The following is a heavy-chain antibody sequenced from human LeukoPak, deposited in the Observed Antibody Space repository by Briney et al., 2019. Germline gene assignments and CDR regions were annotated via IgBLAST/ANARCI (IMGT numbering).Heavy chain of an antibody. V-gene: IGHV4-59*01. D-gene: IGHD3-9*01. Sequence: PSEALSLTCTVSGGSISSYYWSWIRQPPGKGLEWIGYIYYSGSTNYNPSLKSRVTISVDTSKNQFSLKLSSVTAADTSVYYCARAAWDIRYFDWLLYPWGQGTLVTVSS. CDR2: IYYSGST. J-gene: IGHJ5*02. CDR1: GGSISSYY. CDR3: ARAAWDIRYFDWLLYP.